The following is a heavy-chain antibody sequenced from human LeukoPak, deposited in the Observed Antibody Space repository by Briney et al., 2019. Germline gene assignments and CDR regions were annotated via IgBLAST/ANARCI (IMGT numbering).Heavy chain of an antibody. CDR2: IYSGGST. Sequence: GGPLRLSCAASGFTVSSNYMSWVRQAPGKGLEWVSVIYSGGSTYYADSVKGRFTISRDNSKNTLYLQMNSLRAEDTAVYYCARDQYDILTGYQGYDYWGQGTLVTVSS. J-gene: IGHJ4*02. CDR3: ARDQYDILTGYQGYDY. D-gene: IGHD3-9*01. V-gene: IGHV3-66*01. CDR1: GFTVSSNY.